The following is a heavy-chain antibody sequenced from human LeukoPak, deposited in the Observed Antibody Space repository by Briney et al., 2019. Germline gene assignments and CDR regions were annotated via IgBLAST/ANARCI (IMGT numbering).Heavy chain of an antibody. CDR1: GFTFSSYA. CDR3: AKEYSGSRDYFYGMDV. Sequence: GGSLRLSCAASGFTFSSYAMSWVRQAPGKGLEWVSVVTGSGGNTYYADSVKGRFTISRDNSESTLSLQMNSLRAEGTAVYYCAKEYSGSRDYFYGMDVWGQGTTVTVSS. V-gene: IGHV3-23*01. J-gene: IGHJ6*02. D-gene: IGHD6-6*01. CDR2: VTGSGGNT.